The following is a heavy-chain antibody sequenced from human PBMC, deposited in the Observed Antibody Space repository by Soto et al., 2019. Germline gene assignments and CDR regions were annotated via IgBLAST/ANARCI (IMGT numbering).Heavy chain of an antibody. CDR1: GYTFTSYY. J-gene: IGHJ6*02. CDR2: INPSGGST. Sequence: GTSVKVSCKASGYTFTSYYMHWVRQAPGQGLEWMGIINPSGGSTSYAQKFQGRVTMTRDTSTSTVYMELSSLRSEDTAVYYCARSSGADYYGMDVWGQGTTVTVSS. V-gene: IGHV1-46*01. D-gene: IGHD4-17*01. CDR3: ARSSGADYYGMDV.